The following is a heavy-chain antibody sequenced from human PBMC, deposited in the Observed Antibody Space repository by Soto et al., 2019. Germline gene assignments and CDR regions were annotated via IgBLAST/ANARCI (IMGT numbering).Heavy chain of an antibody. Sequence: ASVKVSCKASGYTFTSYGISWERQAPGQGLEWMGWISAYNGNTNYAQKLQGRVTMTTDTSTSTAYMELRSLRSDDTAVYYCARSYYDSSGYFDYFDYWGQGTLVTVSS. V-gene: IGHV1-18*01. CDR1: GYTFTSYG. CDR3: ARSYYDSSGYFDYFDY. CDR2: ISAYNGNT. J-gene: IGHJ4*02. D-gene: IGHD3-22*01.